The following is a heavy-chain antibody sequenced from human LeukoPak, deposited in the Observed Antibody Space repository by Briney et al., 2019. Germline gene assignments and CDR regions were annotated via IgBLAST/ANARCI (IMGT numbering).Heavy chain of an antibody. J-gene: IGHJ4*02. CDR2: ISSSSSYI. CDR1: GFTFSSYS. D-gene: IGHD3-22*01. CDR3: ATADSSGYYSPDY. Sequence: KPGGSLRLSCAASGFTFSSYSMNWVRQAPGKGLEWVSSISSSSSYIYYADSVKGRFTISRDNAKNSLYLQMNSLRAEDTAVYYCATADSSGYYSPDYWGQGTLVTVSS. V-gene: IGHV3-21*01.